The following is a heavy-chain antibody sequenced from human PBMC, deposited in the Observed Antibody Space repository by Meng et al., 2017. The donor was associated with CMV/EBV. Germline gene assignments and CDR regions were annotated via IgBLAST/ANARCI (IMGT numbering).Heavy chain of an antibody. Sequence: GSLRLSCTVSGGSISSYYWRGIRQTPGKGLEWIGYIYYSGSTNYNPSLKSRVTISVDTSKNQFSLKLSSVTAADTAVYYCARDPNIWSGMDVWGQGTTVTVSS. CDR2: IYYSGST. CDR1: GGSISSYY. V-gene: IGHV4-59*01. D-gene: IGHD3-10*01. CDR3: ARDPNIWSGMDV. J-gene: IGHJ6*02.